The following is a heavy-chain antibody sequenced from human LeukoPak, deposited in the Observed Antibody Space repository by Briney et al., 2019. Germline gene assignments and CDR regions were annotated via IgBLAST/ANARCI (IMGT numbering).Heavy chain of an antibody. J-gene: IGHJ3*02. D-gene: IGHD3-16*01. CDR1: GFTFSNYA. CDR2: ILNDGSQE. V-gene: IGHV3-30*07. Sequence: SGGSLRLSCAASGFTFSNYALHWVRQAPGKGLEWVAVILNDGSQEKYADSVKGRFTISRDNSKNTLFLQMNSLRAEDTAVYYCARDDALGDNALDIWGQGTMVTVSS. CDR3: ARDDALGDNALDI.